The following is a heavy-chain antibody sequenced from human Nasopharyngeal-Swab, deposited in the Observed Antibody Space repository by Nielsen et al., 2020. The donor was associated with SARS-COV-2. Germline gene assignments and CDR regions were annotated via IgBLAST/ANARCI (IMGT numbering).Heavy chain of an antibody. CDR1: GGSISSGSYY. J-gene: IGHJ4*02. CDR3: AGSRMIQPLFY. Sequence: SETLSLTCTVSGGSISSGSYYWSWIRQHPGKGLEWIGYIYYSGSTYYNPSLKSRVTISVDTSKNQFSLKLSSVTAADTAVYYCAGSRMIQPLFYWGQGTLVTVSS. D-gene: IGHD1-1*01. CDR2: IYYSGST. V-gene: IGHV4-31*03.